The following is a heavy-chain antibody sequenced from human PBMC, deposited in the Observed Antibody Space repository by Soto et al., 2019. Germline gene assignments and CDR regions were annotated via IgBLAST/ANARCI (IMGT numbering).Heavy chain of an antibody. D-gene: IGHD2-8*01. CDR2: IDLDDDK. J-gene: IGHJ5*02. Sequence: SGPTLVNPTQTLTLTYTFSGFSLSTSGMCVSWIRQPPGKALEWLARIDLDDDKYYSTSLKTRLTISKDTSKNQVVLTMTNMDPVDTATYYCARIDFNGAGFDPWGQGTLVTVSS. CDR3: ARIDFNGAGFDP. CDR1: GFSLSTSGMC. V-gene: IGHV2-70*11.